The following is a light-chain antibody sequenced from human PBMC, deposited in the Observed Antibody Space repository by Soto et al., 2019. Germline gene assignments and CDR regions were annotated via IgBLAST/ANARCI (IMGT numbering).Light chain of an antibody. J-gene: IGKJ4*01. CDR1: QDIRDY. Sequence: DIQMTQSPSSLSASVGDRVTISCQASQDIRDYLTWYQQKPGKAPKVLIYDASNLGTGVPSRFSGSGSGTEFILTIISLQPEDIATYDCQQYDDLPLTFGGGTKVEIK. V-gene: IGKV1-33*01. CDR2: DAS. CDR3: QQYDDLPLT.